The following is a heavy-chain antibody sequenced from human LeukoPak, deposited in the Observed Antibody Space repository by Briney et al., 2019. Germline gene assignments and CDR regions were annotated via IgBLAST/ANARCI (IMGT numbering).Heavy chain of an antibody. CDR1: GFTFSSYA. J-gene: IGHJ3*02. V-gene: IGHV3-30*04. CDR2: ISYDGSNK. CDR3: ARIGRSRAFDI. Sequence: PGGSLRLSCAASGFTFSSYAMHWVRQAPGKGLEWVAVISYDGSNKYYADSVKGRFTISRDNSKNTLYLQMNSLRAEDTAVYYCARIGRSRAFDIWGQGTMVTVSS.